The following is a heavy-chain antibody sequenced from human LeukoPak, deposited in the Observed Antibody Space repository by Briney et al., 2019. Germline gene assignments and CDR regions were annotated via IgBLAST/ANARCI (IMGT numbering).Heavy chain of an antibody. CDR2: IFYSGST. D-gene: IGHD3-16*01. V-gene: IGHV4-61*01. Sequence: SETLSLTCTVSGGSVSSGSHYWSWIRQPPGKGLEWIEYIFYSGSTNYNPSLKSRVTMSVDTSKDQFSLKLNSVTAADTAVYYCARDRFALTFDYWGQGILVTVSS. J-gene: IGHJ4*02. CDR1: GGSVSSGSHY. CDR3: ARDRFALTFDY.